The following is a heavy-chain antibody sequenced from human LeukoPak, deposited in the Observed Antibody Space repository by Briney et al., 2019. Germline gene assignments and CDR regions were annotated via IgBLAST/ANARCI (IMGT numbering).Heavy chain of an antibody. CDR2: ISGSGGGT. D-gene: IGHD1-26*01. Sequence: GGSLRLSCAASGFTFSSYAMSWVRQAPGKGLEWVSAISGSGGGTYYADSVKGRFTISRDNSKNTLYLQMNSLRAEDTAVYYCARWEARPQYYYGMDVWGQGTTVTVSS. J-gene: IGHJ6*02. CDR3: ARWEARPQYYYGMDV. CDR1: GFTFSSYA. V-gene: IGHV3-23*01.